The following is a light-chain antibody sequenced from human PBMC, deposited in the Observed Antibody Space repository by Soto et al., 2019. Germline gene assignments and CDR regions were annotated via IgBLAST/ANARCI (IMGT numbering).Light chain of an antibody. Sequence: QSALTQPASVSGSPVQSITISCTGTSSDVGSYNLVSWYPQHPGKAPKLMIYEVSKRPSGVSHRFSGSKSGNTASLTSSGLQAEDEADYYCCSSAGSSTLVVFGGGTKLTVL. CDR3: CSSAGSSTLVV. J-gene: IGLJ2*01. CDR2: EVS. V-gene: IGLV2-23*02. CDR1: SSDVGSYNL.